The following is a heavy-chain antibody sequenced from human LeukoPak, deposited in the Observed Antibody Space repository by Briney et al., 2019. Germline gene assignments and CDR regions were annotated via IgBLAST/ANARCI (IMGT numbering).Heavy chain of an antibody. CDR2: IYYSGNT. D-gene: IGHD1-26*01. J-gene: IGHJ4*02. CDR1: GGSISSSNYY. CDR3: ARRARGTYLYYFDY. V-gene: IGHV4-39*01. Sequence: PSETLSLTCTVSGGSISSSNYYWGWIRQPPGKGLEWIGSIYYSGNTYYNPSLKSRVTISVYTSKNQFSLRLSSVTAADTAVYYCARRARGTYLYYFDYWGQGTLVSVSS.